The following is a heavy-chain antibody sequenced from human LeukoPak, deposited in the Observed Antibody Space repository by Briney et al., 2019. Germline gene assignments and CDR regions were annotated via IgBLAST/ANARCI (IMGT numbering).Heavy chain of an antibody. J-gene: IGHJ3*02. V-gene: IGHV3-53*01. D-gene: IGHD2/OR15-2a*01. CDR1: GLAVSSSY. Sequence: GGSLRLSCAASGLAVSSSYMSWVRQAPGKGLEWVSIIYNDGSTYYADSMKGRFTISRDNSKNTLYLQVNSLRAEDTAMYYCARNILFAFDIRGQGTMVTVSS. CDR2: IYNDGST. CDR3: ARNILFAFDI.